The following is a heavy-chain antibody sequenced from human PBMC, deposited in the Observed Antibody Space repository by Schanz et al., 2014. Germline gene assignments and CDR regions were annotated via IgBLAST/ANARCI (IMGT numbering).Heavy chain of an antibody. CDR1: GFTFSSYW. J-gene: IGHJ4*02. V-gene: IGHV3-7*01. CDR2: IKQDGSAK. Sequence: EVQLVESGGGLVQPGGSLRLSCAASGFTFSSYWMSWVSQAPGKGLEWVDNIKQDGSAKYYVDSVQGRFTNSRDNAKNSLYLQLNRLRAEDTAVHYSARDEYNAYDLKRGDYWGQGTQVAVSS. D-gene: IGHD5-12*01. CDR3: ARDEYNAYDLKRGDY.